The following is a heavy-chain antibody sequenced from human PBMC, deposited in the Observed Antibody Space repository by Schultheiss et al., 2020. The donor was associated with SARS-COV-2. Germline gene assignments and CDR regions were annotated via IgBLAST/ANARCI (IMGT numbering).Heavy chain of an antibody. CDR3: ARGEWVELGERDYYYYYGMDV. J-gene: IGHJ6*02. CDR1: GGSISSGGYY. Sequence: SETLSLTCTVSGGSISSGGYYWSWIRQHPGKGLEWIGYIYYSGSTYYNPSLKSRVTISVDTSKNQFSLKLSSVTAADTAVYYCARGEWVELGERDYYYYYGMDVWGQGTTVTVSS. V-gene: IGHV4-30-4*08. CDR2: IYYSGST. D-gene: IGHD3-16*01.